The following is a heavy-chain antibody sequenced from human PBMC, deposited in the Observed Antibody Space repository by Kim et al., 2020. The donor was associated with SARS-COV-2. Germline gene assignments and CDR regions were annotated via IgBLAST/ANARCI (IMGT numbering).Heavy chain of an antibody. Sequence: GGSLRLSCAASGFTFSSYAMSWVRQAPGKGLEWVSAISGSGGSTYYADSVKGRFTISRDNSKNTLYLQMNSLRAEDTAVYYCAKAMVRGVIIYGMDVRGQGATVTVSS. CDR3: AKAMVRGVIIYGMDV. J-gene: IGHJ6*02. CDR2: ISGSGGST. D-gene: IGHD3-10*01. V-gene: IGHV3-23*01. CDR1: GFTFSSYA.